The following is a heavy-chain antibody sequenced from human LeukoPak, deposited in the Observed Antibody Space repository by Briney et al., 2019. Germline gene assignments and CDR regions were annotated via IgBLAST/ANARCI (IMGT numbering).Heavy chain of an antibody. CDR1: GGSFSGYY. V-gene: IGHV4-34*01. Sequence: PSETLSLTCAVYGGSFSGYYWSWIRQPPGKGLEWIGEINHSGSTNYNPSLKSRVTISVDTSKNQFSLKPSSVTAADTAVYYCARQVEMAIQGEFDYWGQGTLVTVSS. CDR2: INHSGST. J-gene: IGHJ4*02. D-gene: IGHD5-24*01. CDR3: ARQVEMAIQGEFDY.